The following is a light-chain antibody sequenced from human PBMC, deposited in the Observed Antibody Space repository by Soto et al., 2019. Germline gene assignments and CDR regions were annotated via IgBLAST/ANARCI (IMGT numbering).Light chain of an antibody. CDR2: DAS. CDR3: QHRSNWPPVA. CDR1: QSVSSY. Sequence: EIVLTQSPATLSLSPGKRATLSCRASQSVSSYLAWYQQKPGQAPRLLIYDASNRATGIPTRFSGSGSGTDFTLTINSIEPEDFAVYFCQHRSNWPPVAFGPGTKVEIK. J-gene: IGKJ3*01. V-gene: IGKV3-11*01.